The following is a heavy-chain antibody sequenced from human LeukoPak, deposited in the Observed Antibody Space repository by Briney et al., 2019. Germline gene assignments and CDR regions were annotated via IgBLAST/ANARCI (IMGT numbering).Heavy chain of an antibody. CDR1: GFTFSSYG. Sequence: GSLRLSCAASGFTFSSYGMHWVRQAPGKGLEWVAVIWYDGSNKYYADSVKGRFTISRDNSKNTLYLQMNSLRAEDTAVYYCVRVSGGGYPHDWGQGTLVTVSS. CDR2: IWYDGSNK. V-gene: IGHV3-33*01. CDR3: VRVSGGGYPHD. D-gene: IGHD3-22*01. J-gene: IGHJ4*02.